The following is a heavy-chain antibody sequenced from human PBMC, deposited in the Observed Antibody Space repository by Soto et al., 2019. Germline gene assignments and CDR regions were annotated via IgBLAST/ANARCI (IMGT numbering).Heavy chain of an antibody. CDR2: INPSGGST. D-gene: IGHD6-13*01. J-gene: IGHJ4*02. Sequence: ASVKVSCKASGYTFTSYYMHWVRQAPGQGLEWMGIINPSGGSTSYAQKFQGRVTMTRDTSTSTAYMELSRLRSEDTAVYYCARGRAAAGTNTQYFDYWGQGTLVTVSS. CDR3: ARGRAAAGTNTQYFDY. CDR1: GYTFTSYY. V-gene: IGHV1-46*01.